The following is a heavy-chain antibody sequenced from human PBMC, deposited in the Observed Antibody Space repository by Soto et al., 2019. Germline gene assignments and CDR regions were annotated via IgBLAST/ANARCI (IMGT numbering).Heavy chain of an antibody. CDR1: GYSFTSYW. CDR2: IYPGDSDT. J-gene: IGHJ6*02. CDR3: ARHVGYSSGWYGNYYYVMDV. Sequence: PGESLKISCKGSGYSFTSYWIGWVRQMPGKGLEWMGIIYPGDSDTRYSPSFQGQVTISADKSVSTAYLQWSSLKASDTAMYYCARHVGYSSGWYGNYYYVMDVWGQGTTVTVSS. D-gene: IGHD6-19*01. V-gene: IGHV5-51*01.